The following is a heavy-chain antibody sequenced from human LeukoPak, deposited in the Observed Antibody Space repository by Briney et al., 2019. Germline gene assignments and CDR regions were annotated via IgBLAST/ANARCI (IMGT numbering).Heavy chain of an antibody. J-gene: IGHJ4*02. D-gene: IGHD6-25*01. CDR2: INPNSGGT. V-gene: IGHV1-2*02. Sequence: ASVKVSCKASGYTFTGNYIHWVRQAPGQGLEWMAWINPNSGGTNYAQRFQGRVTVTRDTSISTAYMELTTLRSDDTAVYYCARGQSAPSYFDYWGQGALVTVSS. CDR1: GYTFTGNY. CDR3: ARGQSAPSYFDY.